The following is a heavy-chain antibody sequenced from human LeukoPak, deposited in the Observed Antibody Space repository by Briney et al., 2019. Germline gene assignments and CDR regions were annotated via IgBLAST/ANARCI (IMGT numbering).Heavy chain of an antibody. D-gene: IGHD3-3*01. V-gene: IGHV4-39*01. CDR3: ASFIDPKGYDFWSGYQNFDY. CDR2: IYYSGST. J-gene: IGHJ4*02. Sequence: SETLSLTCAVSGGSISSSSYYWGWIRQPPGKGLEWIGSIYYSGSTYYNPSLKSRVTISVDTSKNQFSLKLSSVTAADTAVYYCASFIDPKGYDFWSGYQNFDYWGQGTLATVSS. CDR1: GGSISSSSYY.